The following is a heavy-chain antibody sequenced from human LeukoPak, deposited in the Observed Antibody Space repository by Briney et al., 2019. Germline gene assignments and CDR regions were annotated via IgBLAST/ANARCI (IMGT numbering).Heavy chain of an antibody. J-gene: IGHJ3*02. Sequence: SETLSLTCTVSGGSISSYYWSWIRQPPGKGLEWIGYIYYSGSTNYNPSLKSRVTISVDTSKNQFSLKLSSVTTADTAVHYCATELGSNAFDIWGQGTMVTVSS. CDR1: GGSISSYY. D-gene: IGHD2-2*01. CDR2: IYYSGST. CDR3: ATELGSNAFDI. V-gene: IGHV4-59*01.